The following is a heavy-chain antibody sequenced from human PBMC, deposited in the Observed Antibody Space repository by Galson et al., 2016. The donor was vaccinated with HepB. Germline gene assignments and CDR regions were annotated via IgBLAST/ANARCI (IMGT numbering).Heavy chain of an antibody. CDR3: AKGRCGGVSCYPGGN. Sequence: LRLSCAASGFTFSTYAMSWVRQAPGKGLEWVSGIGHGGATTYHADSVKGRFTISRDNSKNTLYLQMNSLRAEDTAVYYCAKGRCGGVSCYPGGNWGQGTLVTVSS. CDR2: IGHGGATT. V-gene: IGHV3-23*01. D-gene: IGHD2-21*01. J-gene: IGHJ4*02. CDR1: GFTFSTYA.